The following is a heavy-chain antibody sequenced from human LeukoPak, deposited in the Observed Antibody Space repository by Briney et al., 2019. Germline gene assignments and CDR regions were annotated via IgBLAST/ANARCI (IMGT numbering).Heavy chain of an antibody. CDR1: GFTFSSNY. J-gene: IGHJ6*02. D-gene: IGHD3-22*01. Sequence: GGSLRLSCAASGFTFSSNYMSWVRQAPGKGLEWVSVIYSGGSTYYADSVKGRFTISRDNSKNTLYLQMNSLRAEDTAVYYCAREKASDDSSGYYYVNYYGMDVWGQGTTVTVSS. V-gene: IGHV3-66*01. CDR2: IYSGGST. CDR3: AREKASDDSSGYYYVNYYGMDV.